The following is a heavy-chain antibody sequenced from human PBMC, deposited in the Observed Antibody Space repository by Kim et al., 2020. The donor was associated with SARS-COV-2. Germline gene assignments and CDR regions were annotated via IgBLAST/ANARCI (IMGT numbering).Heavy chain of an antibody. CDR2: IKQDGSEK. Sequence: GGSLRLSCEASGFTFSKYWMTWVRQAPGKGLEWVANIKQDGSEKYYGDSVKGRFTISRDNAKNSVSLQMNSLRAEDTAVYYCARPRILGDTGFFYYGLDVWGQGTTVTVS. D-gene: IGHD1-26*01. V-gene: IGHV3-7*03. J-gene: IGHJ6*02. CDR1: GFTFSKYW. CDR3: ARPRILGDTGFFYYGLDV.